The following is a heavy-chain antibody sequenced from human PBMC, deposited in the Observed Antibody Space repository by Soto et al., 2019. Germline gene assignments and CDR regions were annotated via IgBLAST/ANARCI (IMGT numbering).Heavy chain of an antibody. CDR1: GFTFSTYG. D-gene: IGHD3-10*01. J-gene: IGHJ6*02. V-gene: IGHV3-30*18. CDR3: TKDFKVSGSHYGTLNYYYGMDV. CDR2: ISYDGYLK. Sequence: GGSLRLSCAASGFTFSTYGMQWVRQAPGKGLEWVAVISYDGYLKYYVDAVKGRFTVARDNSKNTLFLEMNSLRVEDTAVYFCTKDFKVSGSHYGTLNYYYGMDVWGQGTTVTVSS.